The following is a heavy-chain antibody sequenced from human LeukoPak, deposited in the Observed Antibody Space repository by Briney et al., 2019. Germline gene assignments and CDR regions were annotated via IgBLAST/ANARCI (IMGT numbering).Heavy chain of an antibody. CDR3: TTDLGWGGLDY. CDR1: GFTFSSYS. V-gene: IGHV3-21*03. CDR2: ISSSSSYI. D-gene: IGHD3-16*01. Sequence: PGGSLRLSCAASGFTFSSYSMNWVRQAPGKGLEWVSSISSSSSYIYYADSVKGRFTISRDNAKNSLYLQMNSLKTEDTAVYYCTTDLGWGGLDYWGQGTLVTVSS. J-gene: IGHJ4*02.